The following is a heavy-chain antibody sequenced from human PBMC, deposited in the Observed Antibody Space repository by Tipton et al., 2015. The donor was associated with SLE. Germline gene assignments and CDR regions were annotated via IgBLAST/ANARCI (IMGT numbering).Heavy chain of an antibody. Sequence: TLSLTCSVSGGSISSGSYYWNWVRQPAGKGLEWIGRIYTTGNTYYNPSLKSRVTISLDTSNNQFSLKLSSVTAGDTAVYYCARELDTLDVWGKGTTVTVSS. J-gene: IGHJ6*04. CDR2: IYTTGNT. CDR1: GGSISSGSYY. CDR3: ARELDTLDV. V-gene: IGHV4-61*02. D-gene: IGHD3-9*01.